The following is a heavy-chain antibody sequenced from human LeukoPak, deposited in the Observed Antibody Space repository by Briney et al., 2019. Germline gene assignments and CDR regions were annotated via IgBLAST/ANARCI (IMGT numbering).Heavy chain of an antibody. CDR3: AQDFKDDVMWEVDY. V-gene: IGHV3-23*05. D-gene: IGHD1-26*01. CDR2: MYGSGNRRT. Sequence: PGGSLRLSCVTSGYNFYAFTINWVRQAPGKGLEWVAGMYGSGNRRTFYADSVQGRFTISRDDSRNAAYLQMNYVRVDDTATYYCAQDFKDDVMWEVDYWGPGTVVTVSS. J-gene: IGHJ4*02. CDR1: GYNFYAFT.